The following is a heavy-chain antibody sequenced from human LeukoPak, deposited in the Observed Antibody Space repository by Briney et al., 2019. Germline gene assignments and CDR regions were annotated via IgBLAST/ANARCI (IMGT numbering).Heavy chain of an antibody. CDR2: FRFGGGST. CDR1: GFSFNSFG. J-gene: IGHJ4*02. CDR3: ARNYAYFDY. V-gene: IGHV3-23*01. D-gene: IGHD1-7*01. Sequence: GGSLRLSCAASGFSFNSFGLSWVRQAPGKGLEWVSGFRFGGGSTYYADSVMGRFTVSRDNSKNTLYLQMDSLRAEDTAVYYCARNYAYFDYWGQGTLVTVSS.